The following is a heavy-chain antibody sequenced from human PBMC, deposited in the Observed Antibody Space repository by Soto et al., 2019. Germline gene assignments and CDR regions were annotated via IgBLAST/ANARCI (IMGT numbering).Heavy chain of an antibody. CDR2: ISYDGSNK. CDR1: GFTFSSYG. Sequence: GGSLRLSCAASGFTFSSYGMHWVRQAPGKGLEWVAVISYDGSNKYYADSVKGRFTISRDNSKNTLYLQMNSLRAEDTAVYYCARNGMDVWGQGTTVTVSS. J-gene: IGHJ6*02. CDR3: ARNGMDV. V-gene: IGHV3-30*03.